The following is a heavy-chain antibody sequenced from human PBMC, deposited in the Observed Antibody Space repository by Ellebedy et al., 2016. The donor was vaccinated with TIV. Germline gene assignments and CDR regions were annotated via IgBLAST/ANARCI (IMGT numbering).Heavy chain of an antibody. V-gene: IGHV3-7*01. Sequence: GESLKISCAASGFNFRSYWMTWVRQAPGKGLEWVAKIRQEGDEIYYVESVKGRVTISRDNAKNPLFLQMNSLRVEDTAVYYCARRASYGDYAVQVNPWFDPWGQGTLVTVSS. CDR3: ARRASYGDYAVQVNPWFDP. CDR2: IRQEGDEI. CDR1: GFNFRSYW. D-gene: IGHD4-17*01. J-gene: IGHJ5*02.